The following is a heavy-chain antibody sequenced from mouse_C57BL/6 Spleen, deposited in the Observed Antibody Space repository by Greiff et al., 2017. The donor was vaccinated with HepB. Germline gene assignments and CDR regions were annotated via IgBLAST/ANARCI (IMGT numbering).Heavy chain of an antibody. CDR3: ARGMITTGFDY. CDR1: GFTFSDYY. CDR2: INYDGSST. Sequence: DVKLVESEGGLVQPGSSMKLSCTASGFTFSDYYMAWVRQVSEKGLEWVANINYDGSSTYYLDSLKSRFIISRDNAKNILYLQMSSLKSEDTATYYCARGMITTGFDYWGQGTTLTVSS. D-gene: IGHD2-4*01. J-gene: IGHJ2*01. V-gene: IGHV5-16*01.